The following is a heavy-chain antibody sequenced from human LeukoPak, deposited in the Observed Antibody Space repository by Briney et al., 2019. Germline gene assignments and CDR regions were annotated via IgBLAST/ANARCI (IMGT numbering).Heavy chain of an antibody. Sequence: KPSETLSLTCTVSGGSISSYYWSWIRQPPGKGLEWIGYIYYSGSTNYNPSLKSRVTISVDTSKNQFSLKLSSVTAADTAVYYCARDQAPTGGYWYFDLWGRGTLVTVSS. CDR2: IYYSGST. CDR3: ARDQAPTGGYWYFDL. D-gene: IGHD7-27*01. J-gene: IGHJ2*01. CDR1: GGSISSYY. V-gene: IGHV4-59*01.